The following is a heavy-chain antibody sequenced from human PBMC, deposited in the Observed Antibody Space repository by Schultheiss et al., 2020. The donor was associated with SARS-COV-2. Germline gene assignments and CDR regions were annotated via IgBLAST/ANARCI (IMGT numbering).Heavy chain of an antibody. CDR3: ARADYGDYDAAFDY. J-gene: IGHJ4*02. V-gene: IGHV3-53*01. CDR2: IYSGGST. CDR1: GFTVSSNY. Sequence: GSLRLSCAASGFTVSSNYMSWVRQAPGKGLEWVSVIYSGGSTYYADSVKGRFTISRHNSKNTLYLQMNSLRAEDTAVYYCARADYGDYDAAFDYWGQGTLVTVSS. D-gene: IGHD4-17*01.